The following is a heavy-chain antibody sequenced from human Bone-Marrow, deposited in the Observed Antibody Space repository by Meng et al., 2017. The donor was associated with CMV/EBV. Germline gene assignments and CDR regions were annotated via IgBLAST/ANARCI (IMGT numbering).Heavy chain of an antibody. CDR2: IIPTFGAP. J-gene: IGHJ4*02. CDR1: GGTFSNFA. CDR3: AVDVWSGYYTALAY. D-gene: IGHD3-3*01. Sequence: SVKVSCKASGGTFSNFAFSWVRQAPGQGLEWMGAIIPTFGAPHYAQKFEGRVTITTDEFTTTAYMDLSRLRSEDTAVYYCAVDVWSGYYTALAYWGQGNLVTGSS. V-gene: IGHV1-69*05.